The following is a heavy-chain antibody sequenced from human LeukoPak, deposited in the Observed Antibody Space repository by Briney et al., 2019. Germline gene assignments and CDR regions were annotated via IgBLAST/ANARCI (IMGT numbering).Heavy chain of an antibody. CDR1: GGSFSGYY. D-gene: IGHD2-2*01. CDR3: ARVVPAAIPPIRWFDP. CDR2: INHSGST. Sequence: PSETLSLTCAVYGGSFSGYYWSRIRQPPGKGLEWIGEINHSGSTNYNPSLKSRVTISVDTSKNQFSLKLSSVTAADTAVYYCARVVPAAIPPIRWFDPWGQGTLVTVSS. J-gene: IGHJ5*02. V-gene: IGHV4-34*01.